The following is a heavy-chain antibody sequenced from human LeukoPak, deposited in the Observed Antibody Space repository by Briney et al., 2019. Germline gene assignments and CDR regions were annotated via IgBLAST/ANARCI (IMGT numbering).Heavy chain of an antibody. Sequence: SETLSLTCTVSGGSISSYYWSWIRQPAGKGLEWIGRIYTSGNTNYNPSLKSRVTMSVDTSKNQFSLKLSSVTAADTAVYYCAREGAPIVLMVYDVVGWFDPWGQGTLVTVSS. D-gene: IGHD2-8*01. J-gene: IGHJ5*02. CDR2: IYTSGNT. CDR1: GGSISSYY. CDR3: AREGAPIVLMVYDVVGWFDP. V-gene: IGHV4-4*07.